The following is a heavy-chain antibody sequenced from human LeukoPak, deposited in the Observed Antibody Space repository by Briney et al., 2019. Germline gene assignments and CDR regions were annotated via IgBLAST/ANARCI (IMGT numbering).Heavy chain of an antibody. Sequence: SETLSLTCAVSGGSMSSGAYSWSWIRQPPGKGLEWIGYIYYSGSTYYNPSLKSRVTISVDTSKNQFSLKLSSMTAADTAVYYCARGGTAEYYFDYWGQGTLVTVSS. J-gene: IGHJ4*02. V-gene: IGHV4-30-4*07. CDR2: IYYSGST. D-gene: IGHD1-1*01. CDR3: ARGGTAEYYFDY. CDR1: GGSMSSGAYS.